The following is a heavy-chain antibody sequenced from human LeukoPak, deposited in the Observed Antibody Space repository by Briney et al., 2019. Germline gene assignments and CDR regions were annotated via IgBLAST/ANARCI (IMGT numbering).Heavy chain of an antibody. CDR2: IWYDGSQK. D-gene: IGHD6-19*01. Sequence: PGGSLRLSCAASGFTFSSYGMHWVRRAPGKGLEWVAVIWYDGSQKYYADSVKGRFTISRDNSKNTLYLQMDSLRPEDTALYYCARGYSSDWYPYYFDYWGQGTLVTVSS. CDR1: GFTFSSYG. CDR3: ARGYSSDWYPYYFDY. J-gene: IGHJ4*02. V-gene: IGHV3-33*08.